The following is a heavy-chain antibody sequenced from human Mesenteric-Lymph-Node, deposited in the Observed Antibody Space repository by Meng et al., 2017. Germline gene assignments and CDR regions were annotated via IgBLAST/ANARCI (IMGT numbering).Heavy chain of an antibody. D-gene: IGHD6-19*01. J-gene: IGHJ3*02. CDR3: ARVASSALGFAAFDM. CDR1: GGSISSSSYY. V-gene: IGHV4-39*07. Sequence: SETLSLTCTVSGGSISSSSYYWGWIRQPPGKGLEWIGSIYYSGSTYYNPSLKSRVTISVDTAKNQFSLKLTSVTAADTAVYYCARVASSALGFAAFDMWGQGTLVTFSS. CDR2: IYYSGST.